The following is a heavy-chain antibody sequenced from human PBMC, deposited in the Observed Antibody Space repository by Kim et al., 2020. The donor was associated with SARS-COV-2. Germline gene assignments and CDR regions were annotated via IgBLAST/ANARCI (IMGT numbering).Heavy chain of an antibody. Sequence: DSVKSRFTISRDNAKNSMYLQMNSLRDEDTAVYYCAREAPLDTFGVVDYWGQGTLVTVSS. CDR3: AREAPLDTFGVVDY. J-gene: IGHJ4*02. V-gene: IGHV3-48*02. D-gene: IGHD3-3*01.